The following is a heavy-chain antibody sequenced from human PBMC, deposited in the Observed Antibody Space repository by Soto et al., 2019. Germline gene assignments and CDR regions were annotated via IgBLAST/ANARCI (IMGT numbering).Heavy chain of an antibody. Sequence: GGSLRHSWAASGFTFSSYVMHWVGQAPGKGLEWVAVISYDGSNKYYADSVKGRFTISRDNSKNTLYLQMNSLRAEDTAVYYCAKGARYYYDSSGYSDYWGQGTLVTVSS. V-gene: IGHV3-30*18. J-gene: IGHJ4*02. D-gene: IGHD3-22*01. CDR3: AKGARYYYDSSGYSDY. CDR1: GFTFSSYV. CDR2: ISYDGSNK.